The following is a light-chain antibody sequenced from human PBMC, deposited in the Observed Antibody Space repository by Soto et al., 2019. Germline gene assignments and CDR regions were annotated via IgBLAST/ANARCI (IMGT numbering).Light chain of an antibody. CDR1: SNDVGSYNL. J-gene: IGLJ2*01. CDR3: CSYAGGSGFV. V-gene: IGLV2-23*03. CDR2: EGS. Sequence: QSALTQSASVSGSPGQSITFSCTGTSNDVGSYNLVSWYQQYPGKTPKLIIYEGSKRPSGVSNRFSGSKSGNTASLTISGLQAEDEADYYCCSYAGGSGFVFGGGTKVTVL.